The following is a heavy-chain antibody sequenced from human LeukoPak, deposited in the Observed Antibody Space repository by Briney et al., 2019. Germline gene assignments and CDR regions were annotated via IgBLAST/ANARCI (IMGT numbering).Heavy chain of an antibody. CDR2: ISYDGSTT. J-gene: IGHJ4*02. D-gene: IGHD6-13*01. CDR3: AKSFGPVIAAAGTGAD. CDR1: EFTFSTYA. V-gene: IGHV3-30*14. Sequence: GGSLRLSCAASEFTFSTYAMHWVRQAPGKGLEWVAVISYDGSTTYYADSVKGRFTISRDNSKNTLYLQMSSLRAEDTGVYYCAKSFGPVIAAAGTGADWGQGTLVTVSS.